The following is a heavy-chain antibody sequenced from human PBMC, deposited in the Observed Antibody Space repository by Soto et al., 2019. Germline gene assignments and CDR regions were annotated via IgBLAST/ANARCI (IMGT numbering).Heavy chain of an antibody. CDR1: GDSVSSNSAA. CDR3: ARVVHGEIIAAADHDAFDI. Sequence: PSQTLSLTCAISGDSVSSNSAAWNWIRQSPSRGLEWLGRTYYRSKWYNDYAVSVKSRITINPDTSKNQFSLQLNSVTPEDTAVYYCARVVHGEIIAAADHDAFDIWGQGTMVTVSS. D-gene: IGHD6-13*01. CDR2: TYYRSKWYN. J-gene: IGHJ3*02. V-gene: IGHV6-1*01.